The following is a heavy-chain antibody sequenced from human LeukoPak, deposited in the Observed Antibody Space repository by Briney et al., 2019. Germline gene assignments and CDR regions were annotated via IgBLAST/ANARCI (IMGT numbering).Heavy chain of an antibody. J-gene: IGHJ4*02. CDR2: IYSGGST. V-gene: IGHV3-23*03. CDR3: AKDLTTASDY. D-gene: IGHD1-1*01. Sequence: PGGSLRLSCAASGFTFSSYAMSWVRQAPGKGLEWVSVIYSGGSTYYADSVKGRFTISRDNSKNTLYLQMNSLRAEDTAVYYCAKDLTTASDYWGQGTLVTVSS. CDR1: GFTFSSYA.